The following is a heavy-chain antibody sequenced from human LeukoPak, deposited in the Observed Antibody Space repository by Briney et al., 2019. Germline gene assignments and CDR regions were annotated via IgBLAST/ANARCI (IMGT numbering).Heavy chain of an antibody. J-gene: IGHJ4*02. CDR1: GGSFSGYY. Sequence: KPSETLSLTCAVYGGSFSGYYWSWIRQPPGKGLEWIGEINHSGSTNSNPSLKSRVTISVDTSKNQFSLKLSSVTAADTAVYYCAKDAALYPFFFDYWGQGTLVTVSS. D-gene: IGHD3-16*01. CDR2: INHSGST. V-gene: IGHV4-34*01. CDR3: AKDAALYPFFFDY.